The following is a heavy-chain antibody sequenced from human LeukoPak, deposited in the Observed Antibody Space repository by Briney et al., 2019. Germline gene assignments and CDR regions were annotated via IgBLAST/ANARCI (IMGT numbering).Heavy chain of an antibody. CDR1: GGSISTYY. V-gene: IGHV4-59*01. CDR2: IYYSGST. Sequence: PSETLSLTCTVSGGSISTYYWSWLRQPPGKGLEWIGYIYYSGSTNYNPSLKSRVTISVDTSKNQFSLKLSSVTAADTAVYYCARGVVAGAVVGFDPWGQGTLVTVSS. J-gene: IGHJ5*02. CDR3: ARGVVAGAVVGFDP. D-gene: IGHD2-2*01.